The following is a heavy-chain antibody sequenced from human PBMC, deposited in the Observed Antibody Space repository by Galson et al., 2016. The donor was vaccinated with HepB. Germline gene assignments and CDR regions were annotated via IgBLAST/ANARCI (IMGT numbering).Heavy chain of an antibody. V-gene: IGHV4-39*02. CDR3: ARERDSSGWFRGWCFDL. J-gene: IGHJ2*01. CDR2: IYYSGST. CDR1: GGSISSSSYY. D-gene: IGHD6-19*01. Sequence: SETLSLTCTVSGGSISSSSYYWGWIRQPLGKGLEWIGRIYYSGSTYYNPSLKSRVTISVDTSKNQLSLKLSSVTAADTAVYYCARERDSSGWFRGWCFDLWGRGTLVTVSS.